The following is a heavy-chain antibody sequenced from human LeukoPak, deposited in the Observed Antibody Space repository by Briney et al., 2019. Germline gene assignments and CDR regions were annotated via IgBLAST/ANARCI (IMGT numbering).Heavy chain of an antibody. J-gene: IGHJ5*02. V-gene: IGHV4-4*07. D-gene: IGHD3-9*01. CDR2: IYSTGTT. Sequence: SETLSLTCAVYGGSFSGYYWSWIRQPAGKGLEWIGRIYSTGTTYYKPSLKSRVTMSVDTSHNQFFLKLNSVTAADTAVYYCARDYDVLTAYPPTQLFDPWGQGTLVTVSS. CDR1: GGSFSGYY. CDR3: ARDYDVLTAYPPTQLFDP.